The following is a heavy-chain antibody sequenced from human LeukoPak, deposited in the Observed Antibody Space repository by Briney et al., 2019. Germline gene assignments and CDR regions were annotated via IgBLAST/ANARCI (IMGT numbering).Heavy chain of an antibody. V-gene: IGHV3-48*01. J-gene: IGHJ6*02. CDR3: ARDLQNYYGMDV. CDR1: GFTFNNYN. CDR2: ISSSSSTI. Sequence: PGGSLRLSCAASGFTFNNYNMNWVRQAPGKGLEWVSYISSSSSTIYYADSVKGRFTISRDNAKNSLYLQVNSLRAEDTAVYYCARDLQNYYGMDVWGQGTTVTVSS.